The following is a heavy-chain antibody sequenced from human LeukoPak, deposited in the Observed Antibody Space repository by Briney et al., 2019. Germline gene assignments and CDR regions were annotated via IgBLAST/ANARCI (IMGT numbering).Heavy chain of an antibody. J-gene: IGHJ6*04. CDR3: ARAKGYSSSWSPGDV. CDR1: GFTFSSYG. D-gene: IGHD6-13*01. V-gene: IGHV3-33*01. CDR2: IWYNGSNK. Sequence: GGSLRLSCAASGFTFSSYGMHWVRQAPGKGLEGVAVIWYNGSNKYYADSVKGRFTISRDNSKNTLYLQMNSLRAEDTAVYYCARAKGYSSSWSPGDVWGKGTTVTVSS.